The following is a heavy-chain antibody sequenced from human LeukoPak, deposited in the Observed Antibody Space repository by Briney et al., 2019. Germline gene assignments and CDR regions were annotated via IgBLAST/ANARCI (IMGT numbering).Heavy chain of an antibody. CDR3: ARGVDEIIMVA. V-gene: IGHV4-34*01. CDR2: INHSGST. Sequence: SETLSLTCAVYGGSFSGYYWSWIRQPPGKGLEWIGEINHSGSTNYNPSLKSRVTISVDTSKNQISLKLSSVTAADTAVYYCARGVDEIIMVAWGQGTLVTVSS. D-gene: IGHD2-8*01. CDR1: GGSFSGYY. J-gene: IGHJ5*02.